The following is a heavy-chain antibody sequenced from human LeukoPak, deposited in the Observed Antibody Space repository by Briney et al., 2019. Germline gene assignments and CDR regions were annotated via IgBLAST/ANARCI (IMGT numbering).Heavy chain of an antibody. J-gene: IGHJ4*02. CDR2: IYYSGRT. V-gene: IGHV4-59*01. CDR1: GVSIRSYY. Sequence: SETLSLTCTVSGVSIRSYYWNWIRQPPGKELEWIGSIYYSGRTNYSPSLKSRVTMSVDTSKNQFSLNLYSVTAADTAVYFCVRDSNGYDLNYFEYWGQGTLVTVSS. CDR3: VRDSNGYDLNYFEY. D-gene: IGHD5-12*01.